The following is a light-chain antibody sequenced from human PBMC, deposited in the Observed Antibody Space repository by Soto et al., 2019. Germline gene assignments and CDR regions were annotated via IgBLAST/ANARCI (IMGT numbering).Light chain of an antibody. CDR3: QQYGTLPLT. J-gene: IGKJ4*01. CDR2: GAS. CDR1: QSVGSTY. Sequence: EIVLTQSPGTLSLSPGERATLSCRASQSVGSTYLAWYQQKPGQAPRLLIFGASSRATGIPDRFSGSGSGTDFTLTISRMETEAFAAFYCQQYGTLPLTFGGGTKVDI. V-gene: IGKV3-20*01.